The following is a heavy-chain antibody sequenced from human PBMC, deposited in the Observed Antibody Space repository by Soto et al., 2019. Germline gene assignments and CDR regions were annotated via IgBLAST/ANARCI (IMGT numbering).Heavy chain of an antibody. V-gene: IGHV3-15*01. CDR1: GFTLSNAW. CDR2: IKSKSEGGTI. D-gene: IGHD1-26*01. CDR3: TTNYTLYYHELDD. J-gene: IGHJ6*02. Sequence: GGTLRLSCAASGFTLSNAWMTWVRQAPGKGLEWIGRIKSKSEGGTIDYAAHVKGRFTISRDDSENTLSLQMNSLKTEDPAVYYCTTNYTLYYHELDDWGQGTTVTVSS.